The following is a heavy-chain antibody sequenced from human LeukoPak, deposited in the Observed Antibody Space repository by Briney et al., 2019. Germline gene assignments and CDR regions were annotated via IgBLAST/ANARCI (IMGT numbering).Heavy chain of an antibody. CDR1: GFTFNSYD. J-gene: IGHJ6*02. CDR3: ARWARSQLLYSFNYGMDV. Sequence: GGSLRLSCAASGFTFNSYDMNWVRQAPGKGLEWVSSISSSGTYTFYADSVKGRFSISRDNAKDSLYLQMSSLRAEDTAIYYCARWARSQLLYSFNYGMDVWGQGTAVTVSS. CDR2: ISSSGTYT. V-gene: IGHV3-21*01. D-gene: IGHD2-2*02.